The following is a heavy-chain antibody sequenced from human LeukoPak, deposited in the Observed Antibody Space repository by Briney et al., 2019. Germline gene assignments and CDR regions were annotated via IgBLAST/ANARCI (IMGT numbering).Heavy chain of an antibody. CDR2: IIPILGIA. CDR1: GGTFSSYA. V-gene: IGHV1-69*04. Sequence: SVKVSCKASGGTFSSYAISWVRQAPGQGLEWMGRIIPILGIANYAQKFQGRVTITADKSTSTAYMELSSLRSEDTAVYYCARGFSSWYLSPYYLEYCGQGTPVTVSS. J-gene: IGHJ4*02. CDR3: ARGFSSWYLSPYYLEY. D-gene: IGHD6-13*01.